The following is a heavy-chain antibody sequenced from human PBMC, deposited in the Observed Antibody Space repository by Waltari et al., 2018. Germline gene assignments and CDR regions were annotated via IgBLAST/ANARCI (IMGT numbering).Heavy chain of an antibody. D-gene: IGHD3-10*01. V-gene: IGHV4-59*11. CDR3: ARGRYYYGLDY. J-gene: IGHJ4*02. CDR2: LYYSGST. Sequence: QVQLQESGPGLVKPSETLSLTCTVSGGSISSHYWSWIRQPPGKGLEWSGYLYYSGSTNYNPSLKSRVTISVDTSKNQFSLKLSSVTAADTAVYYCARGRYYYGLDYWGQGTLVTVSS. CDR1: GGSISSHY.